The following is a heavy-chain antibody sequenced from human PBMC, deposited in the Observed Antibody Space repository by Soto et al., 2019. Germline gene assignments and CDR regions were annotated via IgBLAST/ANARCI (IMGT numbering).Heavy chain of an antibody. V-gene: IGHV3-30*18. Sequence: SLRLSCAASGFTFSSYGMHWVRQAPGKGLEWVAVISYDGSNKYYADSVKGRFTISRDNSKNTLYLQMNSLRAEDTAVYYCAKDRDSSGYYFVLDWGQGTLVTVSS. CDR1: GFTFSSYG. CDR2: ISYDGSNK. D-gene: IGHD3-22*01. J-gene: IGHJ4*02. CDR3: AKDRDSSGYYFVLD.